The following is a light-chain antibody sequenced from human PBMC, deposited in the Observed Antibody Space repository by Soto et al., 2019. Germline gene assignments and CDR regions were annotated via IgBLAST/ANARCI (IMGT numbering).Light chain of an antibody. CDR3: AAWDDSLSGSYV. V-gene: IGLV1-47*01. J-gene: IGLJ1*01. CDR2: RNN. Sequence: SVLTQPPSASGTPGQMVTISCSGSSSNIGSNYVYWYQQLPGTAPKLLIYRNNQRPSGVPDRFSGSKSGTSASLAISGLRSEDEADYYCAAWDDSLSGSYVFGTGTKVTV. CDR1: SSNIGSNY.